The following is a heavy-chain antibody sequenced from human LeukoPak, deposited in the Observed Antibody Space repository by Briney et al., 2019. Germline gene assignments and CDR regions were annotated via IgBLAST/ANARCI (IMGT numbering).Heavy chain of an antibody. CDR2: ISAYNGNT. D-gene: IGHD2-2*01. CDR3: ARIEGYCSSTSCYAVAFDI. Sequence: ASVKVSCKASGYTFTSYGISWVRQAPGQGLEWMGWISAYNGNTNYAQKLQGRVTMTTDTSTSTAYMELRSLRSDDTAVYYCARIEGYCSSTSCYAVAFDIWGQGTVVTVSS. CDR1: GYTFTSYG. J-gene: IGHJ3*02. V-gene: IGHV1-18*01.